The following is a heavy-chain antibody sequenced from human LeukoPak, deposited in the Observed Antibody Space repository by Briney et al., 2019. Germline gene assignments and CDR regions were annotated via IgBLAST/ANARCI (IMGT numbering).Heavy chain of an antibody. CDR2: ISGSGGST. D-gene: IGHD6-13*01. V-gene: IGHV3-23*01. Sequence: GGSLRLPCAASGFTFSSYAMSWVRQAPGKGLEWVSAISGSGGSTYYADSVKGRFTISRDNSKNTLYLQMNSLRAEDTAVYYCAKDVQGSSHLYVVYYFDYWGQGTLVTVSS. CDR3: AKDVQGSSHLYVVYYFDY. J-gene: IGHJ4*02. CDR1: GFTFSSYA.